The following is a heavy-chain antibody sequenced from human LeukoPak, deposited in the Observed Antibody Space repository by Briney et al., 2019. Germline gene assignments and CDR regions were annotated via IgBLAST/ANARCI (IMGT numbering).Heavy chain of an antibody. J-gene: IGHJ3*02. CDR1: GYSISSGYY. CDR2: IYHSGST. V-gene: IGHV4-38-2*02. D-gene: IGHD4-17*01. Sequence: SETLSLTCTVSGYSISSGYYWGWIRQPPGKGLEWIGSIYHSGSTYYNPSLKSRVTISVDTSKNQFSLKLSSVTAADTAVYYCARGSRTVDYGDYDHAFDIWGQGTMVTVSS. CDR3: ARGSRTVDYGDYDHAFDI.